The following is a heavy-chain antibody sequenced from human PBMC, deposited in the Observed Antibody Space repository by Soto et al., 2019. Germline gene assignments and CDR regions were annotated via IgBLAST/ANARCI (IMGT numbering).Heavy chain of an antibody. D-gene: IGHD2-15*01. Sequence: GESLRLSCAASGFTFITAWMNWVRQAPGKGLEWVGRIKSKNDGGTTDYAAPVKGRFTISRDDSKNTVYLQMNSLRTEDTALYYCAADLPGHGGGYEFDYWGQGTPVTVSS. CDR2: IKSKNDGGTT. CDR1: GFTFITAW. CDR3: AADLPGHGGGYEFDY. V-gene: IGHV3-15*07. J-gene: IGHJ4*01.